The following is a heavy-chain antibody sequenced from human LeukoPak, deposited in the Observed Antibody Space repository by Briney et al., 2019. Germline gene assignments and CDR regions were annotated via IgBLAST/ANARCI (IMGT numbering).Heavy chain of an antibody. J-gene: IGHJ4*02. Sequence: PSETLSLTCTVSGGSISSSGAYWGWIRQPPGKGLEWIGYIYYSGSTNYNPSLKSRVTISVDTSKNQFSLKLRSVTAADTAVYYRARGPFLDYGDQGYYFDYWGQGILVTVSS. CDR1: GGSISSSGAY. D-gene: IGHD4-17*01. V-gene: IGHV4-61*08. CDR2: IYYSGST. CDR3: ARGPFLDYGDQGYYFDY.